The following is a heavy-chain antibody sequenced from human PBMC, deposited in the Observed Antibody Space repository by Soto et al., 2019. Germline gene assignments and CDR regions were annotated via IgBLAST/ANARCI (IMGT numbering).Heavy chain of an antibody. V-gene: IGHV3-23*01. CDR2: ISGSGAST. Sequence: GGSLRLSCAASGFTFDDYAMHWVRQAPGKGLEWVSGISGSGASTYYADSVKGRFTISRDNSKNTLYLQMNSLRAEDTAVYYCAHFDWFIDYWGQGTLVTVSS. D-gene: IGHD3-9*01. CDR3: AHFDWFIDY. J-gene: IGHJ4*02. CDR1: GFTFDDYA.